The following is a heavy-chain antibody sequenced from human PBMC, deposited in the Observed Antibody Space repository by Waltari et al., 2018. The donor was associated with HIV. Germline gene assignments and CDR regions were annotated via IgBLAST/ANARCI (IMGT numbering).Heavy chain of an antibody. V-gene: IGHV4-39*01. CDR2: GYSNGVT. J-gene: IGHJ4*02. Sequence: QLQLQESGPALVKPSDTLSLTCTVSTGYISQTFYWGWVRQFPGTGLEWIGAGYSNGVTHDAPSLKSRIGLYVDRSKNQFSLTLTAVTAADTSQYFWVALKTVTGTIDNWGQGTLVTVAS. D-gene: IGHD1-1*01. CDR1: TGYISQTFY. CDR3: VALKTVTGTIDN.